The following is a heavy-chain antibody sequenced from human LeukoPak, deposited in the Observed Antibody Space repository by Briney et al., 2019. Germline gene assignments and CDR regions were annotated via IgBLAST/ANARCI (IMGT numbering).Heavy chain of an antibody. CDR3: ARDRGRWLQFAVYGMDV. V-gene: IGHV3-33*01. J-gene: IGHJ6*02. Sequence: GGSLRLSCAASGFTFSSYGMHWVRQAPGKGLEWVAVIWYDGSNKYYADSVKGRFTISSDNSKNTLYLQMNSLRAEDTAVYYCARDRGRWLQFAVYGMDVWGQGTTVTVSS. CDR1: GFTFSSYG. D-gene: IGHD5-24*01. CDR2: IWYDGSNK.